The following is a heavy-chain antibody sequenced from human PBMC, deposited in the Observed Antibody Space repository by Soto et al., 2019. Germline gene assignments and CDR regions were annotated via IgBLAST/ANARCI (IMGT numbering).Heavy chain of an antibody. CDR3: ARDLKEYCSDGKCNWFDP. CDR2: ISYSGST. J-gene: IGHJ5*02. CDR1: GASISTYY. D-gene: IGHD2-15*01. Sequence: PSETLSLTCTVSGASISTYYWSWIRQPPGKGQEWIGYISYSGSTNYNPSLKSRVTISFDASKNEISLQVRSATAADAAVYYCARDLKEYCSDGKCNWFDPWGQGTLVTVSS. V-gene: IGHV4-59*01.